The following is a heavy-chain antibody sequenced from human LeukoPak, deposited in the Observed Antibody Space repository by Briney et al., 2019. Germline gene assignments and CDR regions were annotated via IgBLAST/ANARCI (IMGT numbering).Heavy chain of an antibody. J-gene: IGHJ4*01. D-gene: IGHD6-6*01. Sequence: SETLSLTCKVPGGSISSITYYWGWIRQPPGKGPEWIGRMYYSGTTSYNPSLKSRVTISLDTSRTQVSLNVSSVTAADTAVYFCATGTGMTPRPVDYWGQGTLVTVSS. CDR3: ATGTGMTPRPVDY. CDR2: MYYSGTT. CDR1: GGSISSITYY. V-gene: IGHV4-39*07.